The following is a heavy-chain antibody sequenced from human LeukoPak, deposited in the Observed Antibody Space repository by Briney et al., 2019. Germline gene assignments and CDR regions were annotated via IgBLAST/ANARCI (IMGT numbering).Heavy chain of an antibody. J-gene: IGHJ4*02. CDR1: GGSISSGSYY. V-gene: IGHV4-61*02. D-gene: IGHD6-13*01. CDR2: IYTSGST. CDR3: ARDRGIAIDY. Sequence: SETLSLTRTVSGGSISSGSYYWSWIRQPAGTGLEWIGRIYTSGSTNYNPSLKSRVTISVDTSKNQFSLKLSSVTAADTAVYYCARDRGIAIDYWGQGTLVTVSS.